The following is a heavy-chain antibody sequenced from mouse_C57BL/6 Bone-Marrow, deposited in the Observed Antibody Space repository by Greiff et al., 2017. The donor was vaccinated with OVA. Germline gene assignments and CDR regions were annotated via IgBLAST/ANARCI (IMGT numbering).Heavy chain of an antibody. D-gene: IGHD1-2*01. J-gene: IGHJ2*01. V-gene: IGHV1-9*01. Sequence: VQLQQSGAELMKPGASVKLSCKATGYAFTSSWIKWVKQRPGHGLEWIGEILPGNGSTNYNEKFKGKATFTADTSSNTAYMQLSSLTTEDSAIYYCAKHYYYLDYWGQGTTLTVSS. CDR2: ILPGNGST. CDR1: GYAFTSSW. CDR3: AKHYYYLDY.